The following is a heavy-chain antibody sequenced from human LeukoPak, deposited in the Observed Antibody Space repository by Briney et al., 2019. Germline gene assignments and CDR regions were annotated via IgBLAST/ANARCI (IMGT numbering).Heavy chain of an antibody. CDR3: ARWYYSYYDY. CDR1: GFTFNNYG. J-gene: IGHJ4*02. V-gene: IGHV3-30*02. D-gene: IGHD3-10*01. CDR2: IRYDGSNT. Sequence: GGSLRLSCAASGFTFNNYGMHWVRQAPGKGLEWVAFIRYDGSNTYYADSVKGRFTISRDNSKNTLYLQMNSLRAEDTAVYYCARWYYSYYDYWGQGTLVTVSS.